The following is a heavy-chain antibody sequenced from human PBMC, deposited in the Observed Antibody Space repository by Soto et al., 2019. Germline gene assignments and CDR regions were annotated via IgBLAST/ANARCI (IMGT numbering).Heavy chain of an antibody. CDR1: GFSFSTYN. J-gene: IGHJ4*02. Sequence: GGSLRLSCAASGFSFSTYNMNWVRQAPGRGLEWVSYISSRSSTIYHADSVKGRFTISRDNAKNSLYLQMDSLRDEDTAVYFCARAIAVGSTSLDYWGRGTLVTVSS. D-gene: IGHD6-19*01. CDR2: ISSRSSTI. V-gene: IGHV3-48*02. CDR3: ARAIAVGSTSLDY.